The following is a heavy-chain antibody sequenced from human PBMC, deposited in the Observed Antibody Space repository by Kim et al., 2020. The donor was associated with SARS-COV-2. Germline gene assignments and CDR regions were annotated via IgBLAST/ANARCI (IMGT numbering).Heavy chain of an antibody. V-gene: IGHV3-23*01. CDR2: VSGSGGST. D-gene: IGHD1-1*01. CDR3: VKGESNNCSFFDY. J-gene: IGHJ4*02. Sequence: GGSLRLSCAASGFTFSSYAMSWVRQAPGKGPEWVSLVSGSGGSTYHADSVKGRFAISRDNSKKTLYLQMNSLRAEDTALYYCVKGESNNCSFFDYWGQGTLVTVSS. CDR1: GFTFSSYA.